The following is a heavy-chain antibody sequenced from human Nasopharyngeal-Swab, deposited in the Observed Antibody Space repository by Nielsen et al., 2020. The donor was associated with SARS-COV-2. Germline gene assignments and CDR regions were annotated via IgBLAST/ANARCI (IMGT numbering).Heavy chain of an antibody. CDR3: ARERHDYVWGSYRYTKSY. V-gene: IGHV1-69*04. CDR1: GGTFSSYA. Sequence: SVKVSCKASGGTFSSYAVSWVRQAPGQGLEWMGRIIPILGIANYAQKFQGRVTITADKSTSTAYMELSSLRSEDTAVHYCARERHDYVWGSYRYTKSYWGQGTLVTVSS. CDR2: IIPILGIA. J-gene: IGHJ4*02. D-gene: IGHD3-16*02.